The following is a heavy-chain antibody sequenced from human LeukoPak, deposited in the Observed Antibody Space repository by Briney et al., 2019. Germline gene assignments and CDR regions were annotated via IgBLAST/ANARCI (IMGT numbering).Heavy chain of an antibody. CDR1: GFTFDDYA. CDR2: ISWNSGSI. CDR3: ASGDYGVY. V-gene: IGHV3-9*01. J-gene: IGHJ4*02. D-gene: IGHD4-17*01. Sequence: GGSLRLSCAASGFTFDDYAMHWVRQAPGKGLEWVSGISWNSGSIAYADSVKGRFTISRDNSKNTLYLQMNSLRAEDTAVYYCASGDYGVYWGQGTLVTVSS.